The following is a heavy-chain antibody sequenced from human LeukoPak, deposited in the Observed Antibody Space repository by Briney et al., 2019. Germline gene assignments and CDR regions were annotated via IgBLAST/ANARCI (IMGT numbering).Heavy chain of an antibody. D-gene: IGHD1-26*01. CDR2: IIPIFGTA. Sequence: ASVKVSCKASGGTFSSYAISWVRQAPGQGLEWMGGIIPIFGTANYAQKFQGRVTITADESTSTAYMELSSLRSEDTALYYCARGGGSSNNWFDPWGQGTLVTVSS. CDR1: GGTFSSYA. J-gene: IGHJ5*02. CDR3: ARGGGSSNNWFDP. V-gene: IGHV1-69*13.